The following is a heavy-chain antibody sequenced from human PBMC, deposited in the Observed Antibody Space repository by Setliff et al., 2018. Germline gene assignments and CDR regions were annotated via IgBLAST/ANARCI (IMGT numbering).Heavy chain of an antibody. CDR1: GYSISSGHY. D-gene: IGHD6-19*01. CDR3: AREQWLDPPGYYYMDV. Sequence: KPSETLSLTCTVSGYSISSGHYWGWIRQPPGKGLEWIGSIYHSGSTYYNPSLKSRVTISVDTSKNQFSLKLNSVTAADMAVYYCAREQWLDPPGYYYMDVWAKGTTVTVSS. V-gene: IGHV4-38-2*02. J-gene: IGHJ6*03. CDR2: IYHSGST.